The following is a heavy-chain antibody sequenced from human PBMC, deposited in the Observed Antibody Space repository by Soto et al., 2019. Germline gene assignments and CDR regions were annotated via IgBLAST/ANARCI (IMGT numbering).Heavy chain of an antibody. CDR2: IYYSGST. CDR1: GGSISSGDYY. CDR3: ASYYDSSGYYAYYFDY. V-gene: IGHV4-30-4*01. J-gene: IGHJ4*02. Sequence: SETLSLTCTVSGGSISSGDYYWSWIRQPPGKGQEWIGYIYYSGSTYYNPSLKSRVTISVDTSKNQFSLKLSSVTAADTAVYYCASYYDSSGYYAYYFDYWGQGTLVTVSS. D-gene: IGHD3-22*01.